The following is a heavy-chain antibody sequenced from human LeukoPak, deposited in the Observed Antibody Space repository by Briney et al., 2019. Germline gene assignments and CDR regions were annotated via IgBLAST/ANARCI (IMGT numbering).Heavy chain of an antibody. CDR1: GFTFSSYA. J-gene: IGHJ4*02. D-gene: IGHD3-22*01. CDR2: ISYDGSNK. CDR3: ARDPRNYYDSSGSQGSYFDY. V-gene: IGHV3-30*04. Sequence: PGRSLRLSCAASGFTFSSYAMHWVRQAPGKGLEWVAVISYDGSNKYYADSVKGRFTISRDNSKNTLYLQMNSLRAEDTAVYYCARDPRNYYDSSGSQGSYFDYWGQGTLVAVSS.